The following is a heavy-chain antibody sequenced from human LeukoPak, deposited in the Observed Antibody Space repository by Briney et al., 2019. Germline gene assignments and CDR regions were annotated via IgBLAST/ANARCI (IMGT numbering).Heavy chain of an antibody. V-gene: IGHV4-59*01. J-gene: IGHJ5*02. CDR1: GGSISIYY. D-gene: IGHD4/OR15-4a*01. CDR3: ASEMVRSRWFDP. CDR2: IQYSGST. Sequence: SETLSLTCTVSGGSISIYYWNWIRQPPGKGLEWIGNIQYSGSTNYNPSLKSRVTILLDTSKNQFSLKLNSVTAADTAVYYCASEMVRSRWFDPWGQGTLVTVSS.